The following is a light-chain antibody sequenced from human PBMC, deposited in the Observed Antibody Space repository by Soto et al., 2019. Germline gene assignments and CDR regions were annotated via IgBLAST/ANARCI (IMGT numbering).Light chain of an antibody. CDR3: QQYHNWPPIT. J-gene: IGKJ5*01. CDR1: RSISRN. V-gene: IGKV3-15*01. Sequence: EIVMTQSPATVSASLGERVTLSCRASRSISRNLAWYQQSRGQAPRLLIYGASTRATGIPARFSGSGSGAEFTLTISSLQSEDFALYYCQQYHNWPPITFGQGTRLEI. CDR2: GAS.